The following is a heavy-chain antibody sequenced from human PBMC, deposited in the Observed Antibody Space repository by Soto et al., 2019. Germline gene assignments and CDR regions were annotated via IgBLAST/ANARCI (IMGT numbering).Heavy chain of an antibody. V-gene: IGHV3-30-3*01. Sequence: QVQLVESGGGVVQPGRSLRLSCAASGFTFSSYAMHWVRQAPGKGLEWVAVISYDGSNKYYADSVKGRFTISRDTSNNSLYLQMKSLIAEDTAVYYCARDQGCWYVGYYYYGMDVWGQGTTVTVSS. CDR2: ISYDGSNK. CDR3: ARDQGCWYVGYYYYGMDV. J-gene: IGHJ6*02. CDR1: GFTFSSYA. D-gene: IGHD6-13*01.